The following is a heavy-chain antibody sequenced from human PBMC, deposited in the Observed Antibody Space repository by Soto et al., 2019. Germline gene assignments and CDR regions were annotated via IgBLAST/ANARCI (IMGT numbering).Heavy chain of an antibody. D-gene: IGHD2-2*01. J-gene: IGHJ3*02. CDR1: GFIFSTYN. CDR2: ISGSGSTS. Sequence: GGSLRLSCAASGFIFSTYNMNWVRQAPGKGLEWVSDISGSGSTSYYADSVKGRFTISRDNSKNTLYLQMNSLRAEDTAVYYCARGVVLVPAAMFPPTGAFDIWGQGTMVTVSS. CDR3: ARGVVLVPAAMFPPTGAFDI. V-gene: IGHV3-48*01.